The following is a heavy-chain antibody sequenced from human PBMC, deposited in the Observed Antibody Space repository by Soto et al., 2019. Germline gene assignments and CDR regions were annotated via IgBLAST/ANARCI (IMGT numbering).Heavy chain of an antibody. D-gene: IGHD5-12*01. J-gene: IGHJ4*01. CDR2: MYAGGDT. V-gene: IGHV3-53*05. CDR3: AKDRYDLSWYEVALDF. CDR1: GLSVSDNY. Sequence: PGGSLRLSCGASGLSVSDNYMGWVRQAPGRGLEWVSVMYAGGDTHYADSVKGRFTISRDNAKQSLFLQMDSLRPEDTAHYYCAKDRYDLSWYEVALDFWGHGIPVTVSS.